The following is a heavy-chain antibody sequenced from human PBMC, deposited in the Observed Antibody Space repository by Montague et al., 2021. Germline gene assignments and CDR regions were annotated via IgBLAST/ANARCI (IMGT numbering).Heavy chain of an antibody. CDR3: ARRLGIRAPFDY. CDR2: IYDSGTT. J-gene: IGHJ4*02. D-gene: IGHD7-27*01. CDR1: GGSISDFY. V-gene: IGHV4-59*08. Sequence: SETQSLTCTVTGGSISDFYWSWLRQSPEKGLEWIGYIYDSGTTNYNPSLKSRVTISADTSMNQFSLNLRSVTAADTAVYFCARRLGIRAPFDYGGQGTRVTVSS.